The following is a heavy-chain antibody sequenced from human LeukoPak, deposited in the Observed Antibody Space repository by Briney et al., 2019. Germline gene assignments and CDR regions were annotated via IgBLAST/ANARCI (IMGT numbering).Heavy chain of an antibody. J-gene: IGHJ4*02. V-gene: IGHV4-59*01. CDR3: AGRAARFFDY. D-gene: IGHD6-25*01. Sequence: SETLSLTCTVSGDSLHSYYWSWIRQPPGEGLQWIGYIFYSGSSNYNASLRSRVAISVDTSKNQFSLKLTSVTAADTAVYYCAGRAARFFDYWGQGILVTVSS. CDR1: GDSLHSYY. CDR2: IFYSGSS.